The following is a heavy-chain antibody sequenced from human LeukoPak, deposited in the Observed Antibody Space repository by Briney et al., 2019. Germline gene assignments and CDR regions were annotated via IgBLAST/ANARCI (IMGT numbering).Heavy chain of an antibody. J-gene: IGHJ4*02. V-gene: IGHV4-31*03. CDR1: GGSISSGGYY. D-gene: IGHD4-17*01. Sequence: SQTLSLTCTVSGGSISSGGYYWSWIRQHPGQGLEWIGYIYYSGSTYYNPSLKSRVTISVDTSKNQFSLKLSSVTAADTAVYYCAGKGVTTAIFDDWGQGTLVTVSS. CDR3: AGKGVTTAIFDD. CDR2: IYYSGST.